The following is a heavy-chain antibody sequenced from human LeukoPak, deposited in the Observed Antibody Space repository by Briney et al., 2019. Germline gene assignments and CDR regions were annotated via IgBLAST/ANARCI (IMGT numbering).Heavy chain of an antibody. D-gene: IGHD2-15*01. CDR3: ARDRGAHRDCSGGSCYPFWFDP. CDR2: IKQDGSEK. Sequence: GGSLRLSCAASRFTFSSYWMSWVRQAPGKGLEWVANIKQDGSEKYYVDSVKGRFTISRDNAKNSLYLQMNSLRAEDTAVYYCARDRGAHRDCSGGSCYPFWFDPWGQGTLVTVSS. J-gene: IGHJ5*02. V-gene: IGHV3-7*01. CDR1: RFTFSSYW.